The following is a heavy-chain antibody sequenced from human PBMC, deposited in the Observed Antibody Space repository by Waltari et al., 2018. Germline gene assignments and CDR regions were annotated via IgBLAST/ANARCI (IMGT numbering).Heavy chain of an antibody. D-gene: IGHD6-13*01. CDR3: ATSSLDRSSWYPHAFDI. J-gene: IGHJ3*02. V-gene: IGHV4-39*01. Sequence: QLQLQESGPGLVKPSETLSLTCTVSGGSLSSSSYYWGWIRQPPGKGLEWIGSIYYSGSTYYNPSLKSRVTISVDTSKNQFSLKLSSVTAADTAVYYCATSSLDRSSWYPHAFDIWGQGTMVTVSS. CDR1: GGSLSSSSYY. CDR2: IYYSGST.